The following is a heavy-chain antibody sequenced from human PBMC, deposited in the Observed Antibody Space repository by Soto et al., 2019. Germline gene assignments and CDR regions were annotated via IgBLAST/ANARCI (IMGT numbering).Heavy chain of an antibody. Sequence: QVQLVQSGAAVKKPGSSVKVSCKASGGTFSSYVISWVRQSPGQGLEWMGGLIPIFGTAHYAQKFQGRVTITADESTTTAYMELSSLRSEDTAVYYCARSPEEGYWGQGTLVTVSS. J-gene: IGHJ4*02. CDR2: LIPIFGTA. CDR3: ARSPEEGY. CDR1: GGTFSSYV. V-gene: IGHV1-69*12.